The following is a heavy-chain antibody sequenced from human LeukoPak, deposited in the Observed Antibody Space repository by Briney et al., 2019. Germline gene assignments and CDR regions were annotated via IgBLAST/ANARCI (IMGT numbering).Heavy chain of an antibody. J-gene: IGHJ4*02. Sequence: GGSLRLSCVVSGFTFSRYSMNWVRQAPGKGLEWVSAISGSGGSTYYADSVKGRFTISRDDSKNTLYLQMNSLRAEDTAVYYCAKDLGGDFDYWGQGTLVTVSS. V-gene: IGHV3-23*01. D-gene: IGHD1-26*01. CDR1: GFTFSRYS. CDR2: ISGSGGST. CDR3: AKDLGGDFDY.